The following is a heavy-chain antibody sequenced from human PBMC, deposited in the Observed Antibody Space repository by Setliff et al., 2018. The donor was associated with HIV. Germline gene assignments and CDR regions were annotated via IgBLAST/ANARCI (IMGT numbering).Heavy chain of an antibody. Sequence: PSETLSLTCAVYGGSFSGYFWTWIRHSPHQSLEWIGDIDHGGDTNYNPTLKSRVTISLDTSKNQFSLKLTSVTAADTAVYYCARVGDFYDGSGHYSVLDAFDMWGHGTKVTVSS. V-gene: IGHV4-34*01. CDR1: GGSFSGYF. J-gene: IGHJ3*02. CDR3: ARVGDFYDGSGHYSVLDAFDM. D-gene: IGHD3-22*01. CDR2: IDHGGDT.